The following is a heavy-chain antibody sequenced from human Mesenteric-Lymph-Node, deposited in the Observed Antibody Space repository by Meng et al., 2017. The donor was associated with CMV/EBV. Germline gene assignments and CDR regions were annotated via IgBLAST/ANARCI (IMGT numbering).Heavy chain of an antibody. CDR3: ARDLGKPEPRTIFGVMDV. CDR1: GFTFSSYW. V-gene: IGHV3-74*01. J-gene: IGHJ6*02. CDR2: INSDGSST. Sequence: GGSLRLSCAASGFTFSSYWMHWVRQAPGKGLVWVSRINSDGSSTSYADSVKGRFSISRDNAKNTLYLQMNSLRAEDTAVYYCARDLGKPEPRTIFGVMDVWGQGTTVTVSS. D-gene: IGHD3-3*01.